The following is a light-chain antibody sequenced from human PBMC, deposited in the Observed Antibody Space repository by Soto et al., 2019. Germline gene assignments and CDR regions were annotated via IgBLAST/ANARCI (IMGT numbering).Light chain of an antibody. Sequence: EIVMTQSPATLSVSPGERATLSCRASQSVGSNLAWYQQKPGQAPRLLIYGASTRATAIPARFSGSGSGTEFTLTISSLQSEDFAIYFFQQYNNWPPDSTFGQGTKVEIK. J-gene: IGKJ1*01. CDR3: QQYNNWPPDST. CDR2: GAS. CDR1: QSVGSN. V-gene: IGKV3-15*01.